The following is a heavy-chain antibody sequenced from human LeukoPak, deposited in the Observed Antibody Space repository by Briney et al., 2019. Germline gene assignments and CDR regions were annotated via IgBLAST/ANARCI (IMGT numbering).Heavy chain of an antibody. V-gene: IGHV3-66*01. CDR3: AGDTHYDILTGYPNDP. D-gene: IGHD3-9*01. Sequence: GGSLRLSCAASGFTVSSNYMSWVRQAPGKGLEWVSVIYSGGSTYYADSVKGRFTISRDNSKNTLYLQMNSLRAEDTAVYYCAGDTHYDILTGYPNDPWGQGTLVTVSS. CDR2: IYSGGST. J-gene: IGHJ5*02. CDR1: GFTVSSNY.